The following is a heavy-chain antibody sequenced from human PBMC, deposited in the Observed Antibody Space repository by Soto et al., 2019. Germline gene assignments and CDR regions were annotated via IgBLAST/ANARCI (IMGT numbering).Heavy chain of an antibody. D-gene: IGHD5-18*01. CDR2: IYYSGST. CDR1: GGSVSSGSYY. J-gene: IGHJ5*02. CDR3: ARGVPYSYGYVSWFDP. Sequence: QVQLQESGPGLVKPSETLSLTCTVSGGSVSSGSYYWSWIRQPPGKGLEWIGYIYYSGSTNYNPSLKRRVTISVXTXKXXFSLKLSSVTAADTAVYYCARGVPYSYGYVSWFDPWGQGTLVTVSS. V-gene: IGHV4-61*01.